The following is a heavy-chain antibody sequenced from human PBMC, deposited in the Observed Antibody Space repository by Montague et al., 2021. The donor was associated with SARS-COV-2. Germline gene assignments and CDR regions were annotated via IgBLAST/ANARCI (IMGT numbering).Heavy chain of an antibody. CDR1: GGSFSNYY. CDR3: ARGRRPVVVPGAATAGSAFDI. CDR2: VNQSGTT. V-gene: IGHV4-34*01. J-gene: IGHJ3*02. D-gene: IGHD2-2*01. Sequence: SETLSLTCAISGGSFSNYYWSCILQPPGRGLLWCVKVNQSGTTIYNPSSMRGVTTPSDKSKNKFYLRLYSVTAADTAVYYCARGRRPVVVPGAATAGSAFDIWGQGTMVTVAS.